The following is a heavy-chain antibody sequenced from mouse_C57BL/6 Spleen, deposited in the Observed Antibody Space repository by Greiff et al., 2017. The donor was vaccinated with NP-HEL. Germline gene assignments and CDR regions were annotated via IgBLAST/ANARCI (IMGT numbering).Heavy chain of an antibody. D-gene: IGHD1-1*01. V-gene: IGHV5-4*01. J-gene: IGHJ1*03. CDR2: ISDGGSYT. CDR1: GFTFSSYA. Sequence: EVQVVESGGGLVKPGGSLKLSCAASGFTFSSYAMSWVRQTPEKRLEWVATISDGGSYTYYPDNVKGRFTISRDNAKNNLYLQMSHLKSEDTAMYYCAREGASYYGSSDWYFDVWGTGTTVTVSS. CDR3: AREGASYYGSSDWYFDV.